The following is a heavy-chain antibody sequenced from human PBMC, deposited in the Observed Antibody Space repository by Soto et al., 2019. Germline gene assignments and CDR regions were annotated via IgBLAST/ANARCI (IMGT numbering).Heavy chain of an antibody. Sequence: EVQLLESGGGLVQPGGSLRLCCAASGFTFSSYAMSWVRQAPGKGLEWVSAISGGTSSTYYADSVKGRFTISRDNSKNTLYLQINSLRAEDTAVYYCAKERWAAAGTPTLDYWGQGTLVTVSS. CDR1: GFTFSSYA. J-gene: IGHJ4*02. V-gene: IGHV3-23*01. D-gene: IGHD6-13*01. CDR3: AKERWAAAGTPTLDY. CDR2: ISGGTSST.